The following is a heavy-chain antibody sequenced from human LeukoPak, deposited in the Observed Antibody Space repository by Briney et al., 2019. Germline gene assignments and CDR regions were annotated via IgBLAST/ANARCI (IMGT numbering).Heavy chain of an antibody. CDR2: IYYSGST. CDR1: GGSISSYY. V-gene: IGHV4-59*01. Sequence: SETLSLTCTVSGGSISSYYWSWIRQPPGKGLEWIGYIYYSGSTNYNPSLKSRVTISVDTSKSQFSLKLSSVTAADTAVYYCARSYYYGGEFDYWGQGTLVTVSS. D-gene: IGHD3-10*01. CDR3: ARSYYYGGEFDY. J-gene: IGHJ4*02.